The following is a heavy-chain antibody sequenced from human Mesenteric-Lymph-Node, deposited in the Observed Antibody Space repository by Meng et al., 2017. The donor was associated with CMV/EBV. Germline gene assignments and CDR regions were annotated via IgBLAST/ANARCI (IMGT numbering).Heavy chain of an antibody. CDR3: AREGSGSWFGAATFDY. CDR2: IYYSGST. J-gene: IGHJ4*02. V-gene: IGHV4-30-4*08. D-gene: IGHD3-10*01. CDR1: GGSISSGDYY. Sequence: VPTQGAGPGLVKCSQTLSLTCTVFGGSISSGDYYWSWIRQPPGKGLEWIGYIYYSGSTYYNPSLKSRVTISVDTSKNQFSLKLSSVTAADTAVYYCAREGSGSWFGAATFDYWGQGTLVTVSS.